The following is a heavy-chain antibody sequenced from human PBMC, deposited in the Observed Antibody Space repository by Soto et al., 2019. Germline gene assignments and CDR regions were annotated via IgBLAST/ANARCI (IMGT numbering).Heavy chain of an antibody. CDR1: GYTFTGYY. J-gene: IGHJ5*02. V-gene: IGHV1-2*04. CDR3: ARDLGGYCSGGSCYTPQGFDP. D-gene: IGHD2-15*01. Sequence: ASVKVSCKASGYTFTGYYMHWVRQAPGQGLEWMGWINPNSGGTNYAQKFQGWVTMTRDTSISTAYMELSRLRSDDTAVYYCARDLGGYCSGGSCYTPQGFDPWGQGTLATVSS. CDR2: INPNSGGT.